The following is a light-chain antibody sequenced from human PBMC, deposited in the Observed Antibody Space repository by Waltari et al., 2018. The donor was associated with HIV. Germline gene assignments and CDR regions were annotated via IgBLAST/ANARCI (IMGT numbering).Light chain of an antibody. V-gene: IGKV4-1*01. J-gene: IGKJ1*01. CDR3: QQCYSTPWT. CDR2: WAS. CDR1: QSLLLNFNNKTY. Sequence: DIVMTQSPASLAVSLGERATINCKSNQSLLLNFNNKTYLTWYQQKPGQSPKLLLYWASTRESGVPDRFGGSGSGTDFNLTISSLQAEDVATYYCQQCYSTPWTFGRGTKVEI.